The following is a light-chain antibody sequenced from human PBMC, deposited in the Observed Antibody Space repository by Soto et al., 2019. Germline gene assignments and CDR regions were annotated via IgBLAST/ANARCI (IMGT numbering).Light chain of an antibody. CDR1: QSVSSSY. J-gene: IGKJ2*01. CDR2: GAS. V-gene: IGKV3-20*01. CDR3: QQYCSSPPYT. Sequence: EIVLTQSPGTLSLSPGERATLSCRASQSVSSSYLAWYQQKPGQAPRLLIYGASSRATGIPDRFSGSGSGTYFTLTISSLEPEDFDGDYCQQYCSSPPYTFGRGTKLEIK.